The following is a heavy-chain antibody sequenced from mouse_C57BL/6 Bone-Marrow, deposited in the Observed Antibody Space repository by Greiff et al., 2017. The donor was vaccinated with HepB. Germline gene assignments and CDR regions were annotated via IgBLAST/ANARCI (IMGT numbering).Heavy chain of an antibody. CDR1: GYTFTSYG. CDR2: IYPRSGNT. Sequence: VHLVESGAELARPGASVKLSCKASGYTFTSYGISWVKQRTGQGLEWIGEIYPRSGNTYYNEKFKGKATLTADKSSSTAYMELRSLTSEDSAVYFCASGSSKAWFAYWGQGTLVTVSA. D-gene: IGHD1-1*01. J-gene: IGHJ3*01. CDR3: ASGSSKAWFAY. V-gene: IGHV1-81*01.